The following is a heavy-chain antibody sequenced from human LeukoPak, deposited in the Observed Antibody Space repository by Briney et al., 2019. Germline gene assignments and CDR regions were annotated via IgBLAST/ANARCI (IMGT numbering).Heavy chain of an antibody. CDR2: ITSTSISKI. J-gene: IGHJ4*02. V-gene: IGHV3-11*04. CDR3: ARDRGEGYEFGY. CDR1: GFTFSDYY. D-gene: IGHD5-24*01. Sequence: GGSLRLSCAASGFTFSDYYMTWIRQAPGKGLEWVSYITSTSISKIYYADSVKGRFTISRDNAKNSLHLQMNSLRAEDTAVYYCARDRGEGYEFGYWGQGTLVTVSS.